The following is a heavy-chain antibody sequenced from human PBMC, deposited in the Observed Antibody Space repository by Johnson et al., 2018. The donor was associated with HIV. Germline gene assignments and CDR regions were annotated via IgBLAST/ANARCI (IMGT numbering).Heavy chain of an antibody. Sequence: MQLVESGGGMIRPGGSLRLSCAASGFTFRSYAMSWVRQAPGKGLEWVSAISGSGGSTYYADSVKGRFTISRDNSKNTVYLQMNSLRAEDTAVYYCASRSNWYYPVGAFDLWGQGTMVTVSS. CDR3: ASRSNWYYPVGAFDL. D-gene: IGHD6-13*01. V-gene: IGHV3-23*04. CDR2: ISGSGGST. CDR1: GFTFRSYA. J-gene: IGHJ3*01.